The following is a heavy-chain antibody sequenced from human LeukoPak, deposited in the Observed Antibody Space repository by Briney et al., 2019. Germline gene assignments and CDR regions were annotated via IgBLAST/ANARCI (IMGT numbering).Heavy chain of an antibody. Sequence: GESLKISCKGSGYSFTSYWIGWVRQMPGKGLEWMGIIYPGDSDTRYSPSFQGQVTISADKSISTAYLQWSSLKASDTAMYYCARGVGYCSGGSCYEVYDYWGQGTLFTVSS. J-gene: IGHJ4*02. D-gene: IGHD2-15*01. CDR2: IYPGDSDT. CDR3: ARGVGYCSGGSCYEVYDY. V-gene: IGHV5-51*01. CDR1: GYSFTSYW.